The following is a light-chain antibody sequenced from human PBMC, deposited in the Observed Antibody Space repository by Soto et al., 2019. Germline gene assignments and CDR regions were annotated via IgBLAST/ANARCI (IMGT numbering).Light chain of an antibody. CDR2: AVS. V-gene: IGKV3-20*01. CDR1: QSVDSRY. Sequence: DIVLTQSPGTLSLSPGERATLSCRASQSVDSRYLAWYQQKPGQAPRLVIHAVSRRATGIPDRFSGSGSGTDFTLTISRLEPDDFAEYYCQQYGSSPRYSFGQGTYLEIK. CDR3: QQYGSSPRYS. J-gene: IGKJ2*03.